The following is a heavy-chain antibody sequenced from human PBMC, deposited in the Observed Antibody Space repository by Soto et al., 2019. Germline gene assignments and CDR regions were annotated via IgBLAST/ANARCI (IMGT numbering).Heavy chain of an antibody. CDR1: GFTFSSYG. J-gene: IGHJ4*02. CDR2: IWYDGSNK. D-gene: IGHD6-19*01. V-gene: IGHV3-33*01. CDR3: ARGIAVAGTTPMYY. Sequence: GGSLRLSCAASGFTFSSYGMHWVRQAPGKGLEWVAVIWYDGSNKYYADSVKGRFTISRDNSKNTLYLQMNSLRAEDTAVYYCARGIAVAGTTPMYYWGQGTLVTVSS.